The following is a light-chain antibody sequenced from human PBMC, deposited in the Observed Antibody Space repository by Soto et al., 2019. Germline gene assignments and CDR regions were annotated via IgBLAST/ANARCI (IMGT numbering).Light chain of an antibody. J-gene: IGKJ4*01. V-gene: IGKV3-15*01. CDR1: QSVNSD. CDR3: QQYNNWPLT. CDR2: GAS. Sequence: EIVLTQSPATLSVSPGERATLSCRASQSVNSDLAWFQQKPGQAPRLLIYGASTRATGIPARFSGSGSGTDFTLTISSLPSEDFAIYYCQQYNNWPLTFGGGTKVEIK.